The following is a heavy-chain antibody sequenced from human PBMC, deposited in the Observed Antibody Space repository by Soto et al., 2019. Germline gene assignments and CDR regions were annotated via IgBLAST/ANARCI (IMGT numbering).Heavy chain of an antibody. CDR2: IYHSGST. V-gene: IGHV4-4*02. CDR1: GGSISSSNW. J-gene: IGHJ5*02. CDR3: ARIAAATTS. Sequence: PSETLSLTCAVSGGSISSSNWWSWVRQPPGKGLEWIGEIYHSGSTNYNPSLKSRVTISADTSKNQFSLSLRSVTAADTAVYYCARIAAATTSWGLGTLVTVSS. D-gene: IGHD6-13*01.